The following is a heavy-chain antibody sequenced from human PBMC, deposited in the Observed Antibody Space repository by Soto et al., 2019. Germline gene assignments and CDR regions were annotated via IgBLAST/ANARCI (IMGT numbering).Heavy chain of an antibody. CDR2: ISWNSGSI. CDR1: GFTFDDYA. Sequence: PGGSLRLSCAASGFTFDDYAMHWVRQAPGKGLEWVSGISWNSGSIGYADSVKGRFTISRDNAKNSLYLQMNSLRAEDTALYYCAKSLKRITIFGVVTFDYWGQGTLVTVSS. J-gene: IGHJ4*02. V-gene: IGHV3-9*01. CDR3: AKSLKRITIFGVVTFDY. D-gene: IGHD3-3*01.